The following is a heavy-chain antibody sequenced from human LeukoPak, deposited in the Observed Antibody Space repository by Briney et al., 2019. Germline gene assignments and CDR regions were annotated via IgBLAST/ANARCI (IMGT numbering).Heavy chain of an antibody. V-gene: IGHV4-34*01. J-gene: IGHJ5*02. D-gene: IGHD3-10*01. CDR2: INHSGST. CDR3: ARGQTYYYGSGSYSWFDP. CDR1: GGSFSGYY. Sequence: SSGTLSLTCAVYGGSFSGYYWSWIRQPPGKGLEWIGEINHSGSTNYNPSLKSRVTISVDTSKNQFSLKLSSVTAADTAVYYCARGQTYYYGSGSYSWFDPWGQGTLVTVSS.